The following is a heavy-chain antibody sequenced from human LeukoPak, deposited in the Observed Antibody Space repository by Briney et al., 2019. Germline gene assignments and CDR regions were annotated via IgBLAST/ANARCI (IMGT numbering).Heavy chain of an antibody. V-gene: IGHV1-2*02. CDR2: INPNSGGT. Sequence: ASVKVSCKASGYTFSGYYMHWVRQAPGQGLEWMGWINPNSGGTNYAQKFQGRVTMTRDMSTSTVYMELSSLRSEDTAVYYCARRDSSGYCDYWGQGTLVTVSS. CDR1: GYTFSGYY. J-gene: IGHJ4*02. D-gene: IGHD3-22*01. CDR3: ARRDSSGYCDY.